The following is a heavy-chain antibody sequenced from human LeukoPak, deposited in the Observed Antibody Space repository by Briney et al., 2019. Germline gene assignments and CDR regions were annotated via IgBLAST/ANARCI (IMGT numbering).Heavy chain of an antibody. CDR2: IRSSGTIT. CDR3: ARAERAAAGTFGANWYFDL. Sequence: GGSLRLSCAASEFTYGMNWVRQAPGTGLEWVSFIRSSGTITYYADSVKGRFTISRDNAKNSLYLQMNSLRAEDTAVYYCARAERAAAGTFGANWYFDLWGRGTLVTVSS. J-gene: IGHJ2*01. V-gene: IGHV3-48*04. CDR1: EFTYG. D-gene: IGHD6-13*01.